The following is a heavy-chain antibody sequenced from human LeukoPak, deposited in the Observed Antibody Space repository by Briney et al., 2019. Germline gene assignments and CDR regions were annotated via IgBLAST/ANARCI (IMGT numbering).Heavy chain of an antibody. V-gene: IGHV3-11*04. D-gene: IGHD3-3*01. CDR3: AKDGNDFWSGYSFDY. Sequence: GGSLRLSCAASGFTFSDYYMSWIRQAPGKGLEWVSYISSSGSTIYYADSVKGRFTISRDNAKNSLYLQMNSLRAEDTAVYYCAKDGNDFWSGYSFDYWGQGTLVTVSS. CDR2: ISSSGSTI. CDR1: GFTFSDYY. J-gene: IGHJ4*02.